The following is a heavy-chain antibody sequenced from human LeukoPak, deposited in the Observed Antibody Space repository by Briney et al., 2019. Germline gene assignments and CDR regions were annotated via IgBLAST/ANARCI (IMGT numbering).Heavy chain of an antibody. CDR3: ARVLGDTYYYDSSGPWAFDI. D-gene: IGHD3-22*01. V-gene: IGHV4-4*07. CDR1: GGSISDYH. Sequence: SETLSLTCSVAGGSISDYHWNWIRQPAGKGLEWIGRIHDSGSTNYNPSLKSRVTISVDTSKNQFSLKLSSVTAADTAVYYCARVLGDTYYYDSSGPWAFDIWGQGTMVTVSS. J-gene: IGHJ3*02. CDR2: IHDSGST.